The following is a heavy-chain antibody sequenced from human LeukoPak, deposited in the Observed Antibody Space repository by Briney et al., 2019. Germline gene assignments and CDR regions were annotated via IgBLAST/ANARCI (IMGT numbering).Heavy chain of an antibody. Sequence: GGSLRLSCAASGFTFNYAWMSWVRQAPGKGLEWVGLIKSKADGETTHYAAPVKGRFIISRDDSENTLYLQMNSLRAEDTAAYYCARDREVDATGWFDPWGQGTLVTVSS. D-gene: IGHD2-15*01. CDR3: ARDREVDATGWFDP. V-gene: IGHV3-15*01. J-gene: IGHJ5*02. CDR1: GFTFNYAW. CDR2: IKSKADGETT.